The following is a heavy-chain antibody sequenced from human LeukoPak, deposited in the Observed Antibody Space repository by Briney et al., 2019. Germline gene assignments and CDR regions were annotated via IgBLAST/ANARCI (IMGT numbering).Heavy chain of an antibody. CDR1: GYTLTELS. CDR3: ATDLVARYYYDSSGYRPRFDY. Sequence: ASVKVSCEVSGYTLTELSMHWVRQAPGKGLEWMGGFDPEDGETIYAQKFQGRVTMTEDTSTDTAYMELSSLRSEDTAVYYCATDLVARYYYDSSGYRPRFDYWGQGTLVTVSS. CDR2: FDPEDGET. J-gene: IGHJ4*02. V-gene: IGHV1-24*01. D-gene: IGHD3-22*01.